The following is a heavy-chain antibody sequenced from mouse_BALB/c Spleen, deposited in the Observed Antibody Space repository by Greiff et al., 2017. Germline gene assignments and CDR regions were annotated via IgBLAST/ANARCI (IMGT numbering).Heavy chain of an antibody. J-gene: IGHJ3*01. CDR2: IYPGNSDT. V-gene: IGHV1-5*01. D-gene: IGHD1-1*01. CDR3: TRSYYGSSWGFAY. CDR1: GYTFTSYW. Sequence: EVKLVESGTVLARPGASVKMSCKASGYTFTSYWMHWVKQRPGQGLEWIGAIYPGNSDTSYNQKFKGKAKLTAVTSTSTAYMELSSLTNEDSAVYYCTRSYYGSSWGFAYWGQGTLVTVSA.